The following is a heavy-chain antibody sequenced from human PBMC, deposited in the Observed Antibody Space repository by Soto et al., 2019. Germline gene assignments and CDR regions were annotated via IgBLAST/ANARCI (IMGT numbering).Heavy chain of an antibody. J-gene: IGHJ3*02. D-gene: IGHD3-22*01. CDR3: ARSLITMIARNAFDI. CDR1: GGSISSGDYY. V-gene: IGHV4-31*03. Sequence: SETLSLTCTVSGGSISSGDYYWSWIRQHPGKGLEWIGYIYYSGSTYYNPSLKSRVTISVDTSKNQFSLKLSSVTAADTAVYYCARSLITMIARNAFDIWGQGTMVTVSS. CDR2: IYYSGST.